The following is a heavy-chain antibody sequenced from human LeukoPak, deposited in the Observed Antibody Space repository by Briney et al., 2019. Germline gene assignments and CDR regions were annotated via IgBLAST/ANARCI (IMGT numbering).Heavy chain of an antibody. D-gene: IGHD3-10*01. CDR2: IHNDGVTT. J-gene: IGHJ6*03. CDR3: AKHRGVHPPYYLDV. V-gene: IGHV3-23*01. CDR1: GFTFSNYA. Sequence: GGSLRLSCAAPGFTFSNYAMNWVRQGPGQGRQWVSLIHNDGVTTYYADSVKGRFTISRDNSKNTLYLQVSILRAEDTAVYYCAKHRGVHPPYYLDVWGKGTTVTVSS.